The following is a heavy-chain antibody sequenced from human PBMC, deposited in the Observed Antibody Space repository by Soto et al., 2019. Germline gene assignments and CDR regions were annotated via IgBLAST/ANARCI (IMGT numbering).Heavy chain of an antibody. V-gene: IGHV4-34*01. CDR1: GGSFSGYY. CDR3: ARVGVGTNDAFDI. D-gene: IGHD2-21*02. CDR2: INHSGST. J-gene: IGHJ3*02. Sequence: SETLSLTCAVYGGSFSGYYWSWIRQPPGKGLEWIGEINHSGSTNYNPSLKSRVTISVDTSENQFSLKLSSVTAADSAVYYCARVGVGTNDAFDIWGQGTMVTVSS.